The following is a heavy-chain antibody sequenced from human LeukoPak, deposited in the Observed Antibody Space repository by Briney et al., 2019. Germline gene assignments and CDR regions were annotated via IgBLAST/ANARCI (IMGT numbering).Heavy chain of an antibody. CDR3: ARHGSYSLRF. Sequence: PGGSLRLSCAASGFTFTSYSMSWVRQAPGKGLEWVSGTSDRGDYTYYADSVKGRFTISRDNSKNTLYLQMNSLRAEDTAVYYCARHGSYSLRFWGQGALVTVSS. V-gene: IGHV3-23*01. J-gene: IGHJ4*02. D-gene: IGHD1-26*01. CDR1: GFTFTSYS. CDR2: TSDRGDYT.